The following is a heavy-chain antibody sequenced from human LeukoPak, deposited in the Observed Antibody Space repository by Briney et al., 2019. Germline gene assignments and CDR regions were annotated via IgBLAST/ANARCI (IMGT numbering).Heavy chain of an antibody. J-gene: IGHJ4*02. CDR1: GFTFSSYG. Sequence: PGGSLRLSCAASGFTFSSYGMHWVRQAPGKGLEWVAFIRYDGSNKYYADSVKGRFTISRDNSKNTLYLQMNSLRAEDTAVYYCAKDWVTIFGVAMGGYWGQGTLVTVSS. CDR2: IRYDGSNK. V-gene: IGHV3-30*02. CDR3: AKDWVTIFGVAMGGY. D-gene: IGHD3-3*01.